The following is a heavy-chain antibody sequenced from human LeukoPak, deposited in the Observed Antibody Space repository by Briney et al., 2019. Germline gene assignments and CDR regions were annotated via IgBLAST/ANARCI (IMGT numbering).Heavy chain of an antibody. Sequence: ASVKVSCKASGGTFSSYAISWVRQAPGQGLEWMGRIIPIFGTANYAQKFQGRVTITTDESTSTAYMELSSLRSEDTAVYYCAVARTGTVTTFDYWGQGTLVTVSS. CDR2: IIPIFGTA. V-gene: IGHV1-69*05. CDR1: GGTFSSYA. CDR3: AVARTGTVTTFDY. J-gene: IGHJ4*02. D-gene: IGHD4-17*01.